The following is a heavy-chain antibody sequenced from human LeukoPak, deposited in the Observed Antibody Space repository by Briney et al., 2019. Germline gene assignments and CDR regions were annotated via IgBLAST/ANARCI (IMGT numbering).Heavy chain of an antibody. D-gene: IGHD3-16*01. V-gene: IGHV3-23*01. CDR3: AKDGSWGAYYFYFYIDV. CDR2: ISASGHYT. CDR1: GFTFSNYA. J-gene: IGHJ6*03. Sequence: GGSLRLSCAASGFTFSNYAMSWVRQAPGKGLEWVSGISASGHYTYNADSAKGRFTISRDNSKNTLYLQMNSLRAEDTALYYCAKDGSWGAYYFYFYIDVWGQGTGVIVSS.